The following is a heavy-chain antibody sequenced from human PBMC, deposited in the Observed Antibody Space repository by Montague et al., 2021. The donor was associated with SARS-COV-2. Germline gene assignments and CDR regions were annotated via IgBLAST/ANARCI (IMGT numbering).Heavy chain of an antibody. CDR3: ARWAHGSGSLVEGMDV. V-gene: IGHV4-4*02. D-gene: IGHD3-10*01. CDR1: RGSISDDYW. CDR2: IYEDGTT. J-gene: IGHJ6*02. Sequence: SETLSLTCDVFRGSISDDYWCSWVRQPPGKGLEWIGEIYEDGTTKYNPSLKSRVTILVGKSKNQISLHLRSVTAADTAVYFCARWAHGSGSLVEGMDVWSQGTTVIVSS.